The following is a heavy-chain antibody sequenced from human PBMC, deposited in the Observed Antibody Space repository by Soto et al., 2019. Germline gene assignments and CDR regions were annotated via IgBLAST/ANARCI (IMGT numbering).Heavy chain of an antibody. CDR1: GDSIRTYY. Sequence: SETLSLTCTVSGDSIRTYYWSWIRQPPGRGLEWIGYIYYSGNTNYNPSLKSRVTISVDMSKNQFSLKLSSVTAADTAVYYCARDSWWFDPWGQGTLVTVSS. J-gene: IGHJ5*02. CDR3: ARDSWWFDP. V-gene: IGHV4-59*01. CDR2: IYYSGNT.